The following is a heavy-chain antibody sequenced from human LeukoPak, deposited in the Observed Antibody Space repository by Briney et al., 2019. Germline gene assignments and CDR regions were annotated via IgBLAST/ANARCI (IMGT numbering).Heavy chain of an antibody. CDR3: AKSISITMIVVVIGAFDI. J-gene: IGHJ3*02. CDR1: GFTFSSYG. D-gene: IGHD3-22*01. Sequence: GGSLRLSCAASGFTFSSYGMSWVRQAPGKGLEWVSAISGSGGSTYYADSVKGRFTISRDNSKNTLYLQMNSLRAEDTAVYYCAKSISITMIVVVIGAFDIWGQGTMVTVSS. V-gene: IGHV3-23*01. CDR2: ISGSGGST.